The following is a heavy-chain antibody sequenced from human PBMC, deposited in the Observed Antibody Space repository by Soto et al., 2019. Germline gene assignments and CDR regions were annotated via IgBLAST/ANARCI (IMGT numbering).Heavy chain of an antibody. Sequence: GGSLRLSCAASGFTVSSNYMSWVRQAPGKGLEWVSVIYSGGSTYYADSVKGRFTISRDNSKNTLYLQMNSLRAEDTAVYYCAKDQGYYYDSSGYQLVGFDIWGQGTMVT. D-gene: IGHD3-22*01. J-gene: IGHJ3*02. V-gene: IGHV3-66*01. CDR2: IYSGGST. CDR1: GFTVSSNY. CDR3: AKDQGYYYDSSGYQLVGFDI.